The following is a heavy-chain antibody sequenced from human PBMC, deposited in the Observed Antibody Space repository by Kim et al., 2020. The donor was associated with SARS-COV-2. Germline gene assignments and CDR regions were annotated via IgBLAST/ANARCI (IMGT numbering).Heavy chain of an antibody. CDR1: GGTFSSYA. CDR2: IIPIFGTA. V-gene: IGHV1-69*13. J-gene: IGHJ4*02. Sequence: SVKVSCKASGGTFSSYAISWVRQAPGQGLEWMGGIIPIFGTANYAQKFQGRVTITADESTRTAYMELSSLRSEDTAVYYCARDRGGAQYYFDYWGQGTLVTVSS. D-gene: IGHD3-10*01. CDR3: ARDRGGAQYYFDY.